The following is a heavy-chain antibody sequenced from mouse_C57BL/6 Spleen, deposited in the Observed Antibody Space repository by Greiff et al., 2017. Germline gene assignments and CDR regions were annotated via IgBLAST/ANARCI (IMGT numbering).Heavy chain of an antibody. Sequence: EVMLVESGGGLVKPGGSLKLSCAASGFTFSSYAMSWVRQTPEKRLEWVATISDGGSYTYYPDNVKGRFTISRDNAKNNLYLQMSHLKSEDTAMYYCARPPPYDYDASWFAYWGQGTLVTVSA. J-gene: IGHJ3*01. CDR3: ARPPPYDYDASWFAY. D-gene: IGHD2-4*01. CDR2: ISDGGSYT. V-gene: IGHV5-4*03. CDR1: GFTFSSYA.